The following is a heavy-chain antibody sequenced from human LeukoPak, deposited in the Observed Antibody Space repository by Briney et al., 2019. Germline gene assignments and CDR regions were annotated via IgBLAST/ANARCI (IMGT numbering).Heavy chain of an antibody. CDR2: IRHDGSDK. V-gene: IGHV3-30*02. CDR3: AQGASFIDY. Sequence: GGSLRLSCAASGFIFSSYGMHWVRQAPGKGLEWVAFIRHDGSDKFYADSVKGRFPISRDNSNNMLYLQMNSLRPEDTAVYYCAQGASFIDYWGQGTLVTVSS. D-gene: IGHD2-2*01. CDR1: GFIFSSYG. J-gene: IGHJ4*02.